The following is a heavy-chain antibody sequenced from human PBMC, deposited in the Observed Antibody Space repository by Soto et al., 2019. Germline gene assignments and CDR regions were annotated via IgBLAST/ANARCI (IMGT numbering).Heavy chain of an antibody. Sequence: EVQLLESGGGLVQPGGSLRLSCAASGFTFSSYAMSWVRQAPGKGLEWVSAISGSGGSTYYADSVKGRFTISRDNSANTLYLQMNSLRAEDTAVQYCAKYRCIVVVPAAMIYYYSMDVWGQGTTVTVSS. J-gene: IGHJ6*02. D-gene: IGHD2-2*01. CDR1: GFTFSSYA. CDR2: ISGSGGST. V-gene: IGHV3-23*01. CDR3: AKYRCIVVVPAAMIYYYSMDV.